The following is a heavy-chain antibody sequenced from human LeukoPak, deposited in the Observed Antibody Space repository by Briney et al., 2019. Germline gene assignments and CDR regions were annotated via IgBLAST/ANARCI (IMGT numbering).Heavy chain of an antibody. J-gene: IGHJ6*04. CDR1: GFTFSSYG. D-gene: IGHD1-1*01. CDR2: ISYDGSNK. Sequence: PGRSLRLSCAASGFTFSSYGMHWVRQAPGKGLEWVAVISYDGSNKYYADSVKGRFTISRDNSKNTLYLQMNSLRAEDTAVYYCAKAAPTRPRRYGYSYYGMDVWGKGTTVTVSS. V-gene: IGHV3-30*18. CDR3: AKAAPTRPRRYGYSYYGMDV.